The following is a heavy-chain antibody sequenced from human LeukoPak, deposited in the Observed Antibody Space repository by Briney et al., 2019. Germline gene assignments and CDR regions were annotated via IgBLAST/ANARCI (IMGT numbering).Heavy chain of an antibody. Sequence: GGSLRLSCAASGLTVSSNYMNWVRQAPGKGLEWVSLFYPGGSTYYADSVKGRFTISRDDSKNTLYLQMNSLRADDTAVYYCARGQRAAASFDCWGQGTLVIVSS. CDR1: GLTVSSNY. CDR2: FYPGGST. D-gene: IGHD6-13*01. J-gene: IGHJ4*02. CDR3: ARGQRAAASFDC. V-gene: IGHV3-66*01.